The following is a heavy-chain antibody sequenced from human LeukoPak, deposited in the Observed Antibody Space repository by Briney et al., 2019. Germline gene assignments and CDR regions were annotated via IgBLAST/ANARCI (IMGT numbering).Heavy chain of an antibody. D-gene: IGHD4-17*01. CDR1: GYTFTGYY. Sequence: ASVKVSCKASGYTFTGYYMHWVRQAPGQGLEWMGWINPNSGGTNYAQKFQGRVNMTRDTSISTAYMELSRLTSDDTAVYYCARDLTVTTDYYYGMDVWGQGTTVTHSS. CDR2: INPNSGGT. V-gene: IGHV1-2*02. CDR3: ARDLTVTTDYYYGMDV. J-gene: IGHJ6*02.